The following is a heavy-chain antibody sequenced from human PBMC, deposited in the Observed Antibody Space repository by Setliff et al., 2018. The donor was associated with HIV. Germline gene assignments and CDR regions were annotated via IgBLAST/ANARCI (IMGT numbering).Heavy chain of an antibody. Sequence: PSETLSLTCAVYGGSFSDYYWSWIRQPPGKGLEWIGEINRAGKSDYNPSLRGRVTISMDTSKDEISLRLTSVTAADTAVYYCVRVQNSGCGDLWGQGTLVTVSS. CDR2: INRAGKS. CDR3: VRVQNSGCGDL. CDR1: GGSFSDYY. J-gene: IGHJ5*02. V-gene: IGHV4-34*01. D-gene: IGHD6-25*01.